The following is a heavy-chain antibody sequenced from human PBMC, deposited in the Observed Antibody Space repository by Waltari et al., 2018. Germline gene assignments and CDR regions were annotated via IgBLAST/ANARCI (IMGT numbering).Heavy chain of an antibody. D-gene: IGHD2-8*02. CDR1: GGSISSSSYY. CDR2: IYYSGST. J-gene: IGHJ3*02. V-gene: IGHV4-39*07. Sequence: QLQLQESGPGLVKPSETLSLTCTVSGGSISSSSYYWGWIRQPPGKGLEWIGSIYYSGSTYYNPSLKSRVTISVDTSKNQFSLKLSSVTAADTAVYYCARGEVVYAIKSAFDIWGQGTMVTVSS. CDR3: ARGEVVYAIKSAFDI.